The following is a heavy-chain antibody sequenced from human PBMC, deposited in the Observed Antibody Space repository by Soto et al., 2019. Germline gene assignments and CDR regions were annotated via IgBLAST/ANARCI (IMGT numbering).Heavy chain of an antibody. CDR2: INHSGST. Sequence: TSETLSLTCAVYGGSFSGYYWSWIRQPPGKGLEWIGEINHSGSTNYNPSLKSRVTISVDTSKNQFSLKLSSVTAADTAVYYCARGFMDAMVRGVIGLLNWGQGTLVTVSS. J-gene: IGHJ4*02. D-gene: IGHD3-10*01. CDR3: ARGFMDAMVRGVIGLLN. V-gene: IGHV4-34*01. CDR1: GGSFSGYY.